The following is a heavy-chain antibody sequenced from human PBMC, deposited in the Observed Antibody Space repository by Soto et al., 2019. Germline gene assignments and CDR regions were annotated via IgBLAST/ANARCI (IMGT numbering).Heavy chain of an antibody. CDR2: IYWDDDE. CDR1: GFSLSTSGVG. CDR3: AHLVAGNFHY. J-gene: IGHJ4*02. Sequence: QITLKESGPPLVKPTQTLTLTCTFSGFSLSTSGVGVGWIRLPPGQALEWLALIYWDDDERASPTLKSKLTISKGTAKIQVVLTTTNMDPVDTVTYYCAHLVAGNFHYWGQGALVPVSS. V-gene: IGHV2-5*02.